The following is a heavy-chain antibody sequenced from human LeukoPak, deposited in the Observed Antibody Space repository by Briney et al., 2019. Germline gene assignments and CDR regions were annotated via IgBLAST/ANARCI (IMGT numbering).Heavy chain of an antibody. Sequence: GGSLRLSCAASGFTFSSYWMSWVRQAPGKGLEWVANINQDGGEKYYVDSVKGRFTISRDNAKNSLYLQMNSQRAEDTAVYYCAREPMVRGVITTCFDYWGQGTLVTVSS. J-gene: IGHJ4*02. CDR3: AREPMVRGVITTCFDY. CDR2: INQDGGEK. CDR1: GFTFSSYW. D-gene: IGHD3-10*01. V-gene: IGHV3-7*03.